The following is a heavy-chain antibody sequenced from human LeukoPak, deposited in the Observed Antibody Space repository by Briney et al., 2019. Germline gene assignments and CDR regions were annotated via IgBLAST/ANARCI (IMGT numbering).Heavy chain of an antibody. J-gene: IGHJ4*02. D-gene: IGHD2-2*02. V-gene: IGHV3-11*04. CDR1: GFTFSDYY. Sequence: PGGSLRLSCAASGFTFSDYYMSWIRQAPGKGLEWVSYISSSGSTIYCADSVKGRFTISRDNAKNSLYLQMNSLRAEDTAVYYCAREGYCSSTSCYSDAADYWGQGTLVTVSS. CDR3: AREGYCSSTSCYSDAADY. CDR2: ISSSGSTI.